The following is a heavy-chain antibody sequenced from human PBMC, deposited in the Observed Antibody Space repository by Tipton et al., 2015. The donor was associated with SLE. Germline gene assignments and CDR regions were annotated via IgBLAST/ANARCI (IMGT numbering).Heavy chain of an antibody. CDR3: ARARRIAAAGDY. J-gene: IGHJ4*02. CDR2: IYYSGST. Sequence: TLSLTCTVSGGSISSYYWSWIRQPPGKGLEWIGYIYYSGSTNYNPSLKSRVTISVDTSKNQFSLKLSSVTAADTAVYYCARARRIAAAGDYWGQGTLVTVSS. CDR1: GGSISSYY. V-gene: IGHV4-59*01. D-gene: IGHD6-13*01.